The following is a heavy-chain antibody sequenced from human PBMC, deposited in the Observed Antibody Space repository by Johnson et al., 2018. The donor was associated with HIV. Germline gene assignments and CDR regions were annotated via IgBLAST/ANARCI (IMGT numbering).Heavy chain of an antibody. CDR1: GFTFSSYG. D-gene: IGHD3-22*01. CDR3: AKDVGNYWPDAFDI. Sequence: QVHLVESGGGVVQPGGSLRLSCAASGFTFSSYGMHWVRQAPGKGLEWVTFIRYDGNNKYYADSMRGRLTISRDNSKNTVYLQMNSLRTEDTAVYYCAKDVGNYWPDAFDIWGQGTLVTVSS. V-gene: IGHV3-30*02. J-gene: IGHJ3*02. CDR2: IRYDGNNK.